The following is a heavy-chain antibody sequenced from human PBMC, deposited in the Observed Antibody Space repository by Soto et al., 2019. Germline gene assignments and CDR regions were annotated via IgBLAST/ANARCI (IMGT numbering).Heavy chain of an antibody. J-gene: IGHJ4*02. CDR3: AGGALAARRVDY. V-gene: IGHV4-4*02. CDR2: INHSGST. D-gene: IGHD6-13*01. Sequence: SETLSLTCAVSGDSISGNKWWSWVRQSPGKGLEWIGEINHSGSTNYNPSLKSRVTISVDTSKNQFSLKLSSVTAADTAVYYCAGGALAARRVDYWGQGTLVTVSS. CDR1: GDSISGNKW.